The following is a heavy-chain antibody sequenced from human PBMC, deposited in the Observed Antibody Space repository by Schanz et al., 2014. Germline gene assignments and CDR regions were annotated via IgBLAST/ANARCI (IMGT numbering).Heavy chain of an antibody. V-gene: IGHV4-34*01. CDR1: GGSLSGYY. D-gene: IGHD3-3*01. J-gene: IGHJ4*02. CDR2: INQSGRA. CDR3: ARGYDFWSGLRGGDY. Sequence: QVQLQQWGAGLLKPSETLSLSCAVYGGSLSGYYWGWVRQPPRKGLEWIGEINQSGRASYNPSLKRRFTISVDPSNNQFSLKVTSVTAADTALYFCARGYDFWSGLRGGDYWGQGTLVTVSS.